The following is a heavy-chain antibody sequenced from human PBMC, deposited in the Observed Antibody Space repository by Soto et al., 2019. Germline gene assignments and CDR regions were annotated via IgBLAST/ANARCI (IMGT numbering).Heavy chain of an antibody. J-gene: IGHJ6*02. CDR1: GYSFTIYW. V-gene: IGHV5-51*01. Sequence: GESLKISCKGSGYSFTIYWIGWVRQMPGKGLEWMGIIYPGDSDTRYSPSFQGQVTISADKSISTAYLQWSSLKASDTAMYYCAISSSYYYYGMDVWGQGTTVTVSS. CDR3: AISSSYYYYGMDV. CDR2: IYPGDSDT. D-gene: IGHD6-13*01.